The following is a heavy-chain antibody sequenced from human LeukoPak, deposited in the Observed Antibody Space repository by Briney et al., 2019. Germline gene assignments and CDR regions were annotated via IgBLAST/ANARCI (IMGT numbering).Heavy chain of an antibody. Sequence: PSETLSLTCAVHGGSFSGYYWSWIRQPPGKGLEWIGEINHSGSTNYNPSLKSRVTISVDTSKNQFSLKLSSVTAADTAVYYCARSWGWLQPYYFDYWGQGTLVTVSS. CDR2: INHSGST. D-gene: IGHD5-24*01. CDR3: ARSWGWLQPYYFDY. J-gene: IGHJ4*02. V-gene: IGHV4-34*01. CDR1: GGSFSGYY.